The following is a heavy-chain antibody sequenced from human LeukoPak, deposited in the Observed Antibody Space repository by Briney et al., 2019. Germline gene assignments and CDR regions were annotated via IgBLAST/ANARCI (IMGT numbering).Heavy chain of an antibody. Sequence: GASVKVSCKASGYTFTSYGISWVRQAPGQGLEWMGWISAYNGNTNYAQKLQGRVTMTTDTSTSTAYMELRSLRSDDTAVYYCARDFLKGLPWVYSSSLKGAFDIWGQGTMVTVSS. CDR2: ISAYNGNT. V-gene: IGHV1-18*01. CDR1: GYTFTSYG. D-gene: IGHD6-6*01. CDR3: ARDFLKGLPWVYSSSLKGAFDI. J-gene: IGHJ3*02.